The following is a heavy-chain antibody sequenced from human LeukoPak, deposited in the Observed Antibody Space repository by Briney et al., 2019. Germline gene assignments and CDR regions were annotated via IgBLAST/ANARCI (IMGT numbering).Heavy chain of an antibody. Sequence: GGSLRLSCAASGFTFTNYAMSWVRQAPGKGLEWVSAISGSGGSTYYADSVKGRFTISRDNSKNTLYLQMNSLRAEDTAVYYCARPRGYYYYYGMDVWGQGTTVTVSS. CDR3: ARPRGYYYYYGMDV. D-gene: IGHD3-10*01. CDR1: GFTFTNYA. J-gene: IGHJ6*02. V-gene: IGHV3-23*01. CDR2: ISGSGGST.